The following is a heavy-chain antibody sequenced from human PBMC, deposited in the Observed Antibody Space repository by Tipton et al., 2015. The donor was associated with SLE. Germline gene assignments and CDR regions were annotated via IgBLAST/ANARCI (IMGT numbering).Heavy chain of an antibody. Sequence: TLSLTCTVSGGSISTDYWSWIRLPPGKGLAWIGYIYNSGSTDYNPSLTSPVTISIDTSKKQISLKVTSVAAADTAVYYCGRTGIHGVIDYWGQGTLVTVSS. CDR3: GRTGIHGVIDY. V-gene: IGHV4-59*01. CDR2: IYNSGST. CDR1: GGSISTDY. D-gene: IGHD3-3*02. J-gene: IGHJ4*02.